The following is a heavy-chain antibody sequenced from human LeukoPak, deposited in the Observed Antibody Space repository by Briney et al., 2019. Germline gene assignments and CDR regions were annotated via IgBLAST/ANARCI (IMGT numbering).Heavy chain of an antibody. D-gene: IGHD2-2*01. CDR1: GASISSSIYY. Sequence: NPSETLSLTCTVSGASISSSIYYWAWIRHPPGKGLEWIGIIYYIGSTHSNPSLKSRLTISVDTSKNQFSLNLSSVTAADTAVYYCASVGYCSSSSCYLPYYGMDVWGQGTTVTVSS. CDR2: IYYIGST. V-gene: IGHV4-39*01. J-gene: IGHJ6*02. CDR3: ASVGYCSSSSCYLPYYGMDV.